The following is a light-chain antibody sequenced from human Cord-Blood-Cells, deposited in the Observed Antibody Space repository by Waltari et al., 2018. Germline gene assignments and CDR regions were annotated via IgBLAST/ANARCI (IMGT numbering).Light chain of an antibody. CDR2: WAS. Sequence: DIVMTQSPDSLAVSLGERATINCKSSQSVLYSSNNKNYLAWYQQKPGQPPKLLIYWASTRESGVPDRFRGSGSVTDFTLTISSLQAEDVAVYYCQKYYSTPRTFGQGTKVEIK. CDR3: QKYYSTPRT. CDR1: QSVLYSSNNKNY. J-gene: IGKJ1*01. V-gene: IGKV4-1*01.